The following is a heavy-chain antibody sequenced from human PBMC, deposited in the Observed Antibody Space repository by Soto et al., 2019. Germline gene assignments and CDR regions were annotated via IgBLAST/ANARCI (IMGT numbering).Heavy chain of an antibody. CDR3: AKLSWSQTWFDP. V-gene: IGHV3-23*01. D-gene: IGHD6-13*01. J-gene: IGHJ5*02. CDR1: GFPFSSYS. Sequence: GGFPILSWAFAGFPFSSYSVSWGRPAHGKGLEWVSAISGSGGSTYYADSVKGRFTISRDNSKNTLYLQMNSLRAEDTAVYYCAKLSWSQTWFDPWGQGTLVTVSS. CDR2: ISGSGGST.